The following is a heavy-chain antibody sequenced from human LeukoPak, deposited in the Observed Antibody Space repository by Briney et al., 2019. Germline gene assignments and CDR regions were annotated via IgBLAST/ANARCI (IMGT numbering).Heavy chain of an antibody. J-gene: IGHJ4*02. Sequence: GGSLRLSCAASGFTFSSYAMSWVRQAPGKGLEWVANINQDGGAKYYVDSVKGRFTISRDNAKNSLYLQMNSLRAEDTAVYYCARAQVGDYWGQGTLVTVSS. CDR3: ARAQVGDY. V-gene: IGHV3-7*01. CDR1: GFTFSSYA. CDR2: INQDGGAK.